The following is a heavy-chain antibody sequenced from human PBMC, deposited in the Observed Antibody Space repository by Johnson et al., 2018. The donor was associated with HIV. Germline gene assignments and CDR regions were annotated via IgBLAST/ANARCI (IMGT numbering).Heavy chain of an antibody. CDR3: TTGPRIAAAGSDAFDI. CDR1: GFIFSNYG. CDR2: IGTAGDT. D-gene: IGHD6-13*01. J-gene: IGHJ3*02. V-gene: IGHV3-NL1*01. Sequence: QVQLVESGGGVVQPGESLRLSCVASGFIFSNYGVHWVRQAPGKGLEWVSAIGTAGDTYYPGSVKGRFTISRDNSKNTLYLQMNSLRAEDTAVYYCTTGPRIAAAGSDAFDIWGQGTMVTVSS.